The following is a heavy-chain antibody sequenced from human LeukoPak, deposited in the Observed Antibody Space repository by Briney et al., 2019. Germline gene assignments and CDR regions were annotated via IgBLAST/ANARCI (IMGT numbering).Heavy chain of an antibody. CDR1: GFTFSSYA. V-gene: IGHV3-23*01. D-gene: IGHD3-10*01. CDR2: ISGSGGST. J-gene: IGHJ4*02. CDR3: AKDVGFGGADQGFDY. Sequence: PGGSLRLSCAASGFTFSSYAMSWVRQAPGKGLERVSAISGSGGSTYYADSVKGRFTISRDNSKNTLYLQMNSLRAEDTAVYYCAKDVGFGGADQGFDYWGQGTLVTVSS.